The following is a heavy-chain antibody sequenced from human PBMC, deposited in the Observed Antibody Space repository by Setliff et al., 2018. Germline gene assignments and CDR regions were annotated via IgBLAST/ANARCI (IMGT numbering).Heavy chain of an antibody. D-gene: IGHD3-10*01. J-gene: IGHJ5*02. V-gene: IGHV4-4*02. Sequence: PSETLSLTCAVSGGSISSSNWWSWVRQPPGKGLEWIGEIYHSGSTNYNPSLKSRVTISVDKSKNQFSLKLSSVTAADTAVYYCARHVYGSGSYYNWFDPWGQGTLVTVS. CDR1: GGSISSSNW. CDR2: IYHSGST. CDR3: ARHVYGSGSYYNWFDP.